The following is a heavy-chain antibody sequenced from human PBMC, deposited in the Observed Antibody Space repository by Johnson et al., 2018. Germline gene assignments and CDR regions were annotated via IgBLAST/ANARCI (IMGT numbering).Heavy chain of an antibody. Sequence: VQLVESGGGLVQPGGSLRLSCAASGFTFSSYWMSWARQAPGKGLEWVANINQDETKKYYVDSVNGRFTIAKDNAKNSLYQQMNSLRAEDTAVYYVARPHWEDNIWGQGTMVTVSS. CDR2: INQDETKK. CDR3: ARPHWEDNI. D-gene: IGHD7-27*01. J-gene: IGHJ3*02. V-gene: IGHV3-7*01. CDR1: GFTFSSYW.